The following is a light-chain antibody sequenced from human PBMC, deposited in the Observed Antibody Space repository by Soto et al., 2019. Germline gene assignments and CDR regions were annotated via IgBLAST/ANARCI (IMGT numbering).Light chain of an antibody. J-gene: IGKJ2*01. Sequence: DIQLTQSPSFLSASVGDRVTITCRASQGISSYLAWYQRKPGKAPKLLIYAASTLQSGVPSRFSGSGSGTEFTLTISSLQPEDFATYYCQQLNSYPPRYTFGQGTKLEIK. V-gene: IGKV1-9*01. CDR1: QGISSY. CDR3: QQLNSYPPRYT. CDR2: AAS.